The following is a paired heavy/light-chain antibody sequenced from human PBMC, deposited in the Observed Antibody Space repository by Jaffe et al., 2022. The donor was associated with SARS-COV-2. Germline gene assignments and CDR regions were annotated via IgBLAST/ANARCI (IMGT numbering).Light chain of an antibody. J-gene: IGLJ1*01. CDR2: EVS. Sequence: QSALTQPPSASGSPGQSVTISCTGTSSDVGGYNYVSWYQQHPGKAPKAMIYEVSKRPSGVPDRFSGSKSGNTASLTVSGLQAEDEADYYCSSYAGSDTFVFGTGTKVTVL. CDR1: SSDVGGYNY. CDR3: SSYAGSDTFV. V-gene: IGLV2-8*01.
Heavy chain of an antibody. V-gene: IGHV3-74*01. CDR2: IKTDGSTT. D-gene: IGHD3-16*01. CDR1: GFTFSKHW. Sequence: EVQVVESGGGLVQPGGSLRLACVASGFTFSKHWMHWVRQAPGKGLVWVSQIKTDGSTTGYADSVKGRFTISRDNAKNTLYLQMNSLRAEDTAVYYCTRGGIPGGVDYWGQGALVTVSS. CDR3: TRGGIPGGVDY. J-gene: IGHJ4*02.